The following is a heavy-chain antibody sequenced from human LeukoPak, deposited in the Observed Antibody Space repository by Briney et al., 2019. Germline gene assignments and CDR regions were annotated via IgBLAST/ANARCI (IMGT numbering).Heavy chain of an antibody. D-gene: IGHD3-10*01. CDR2: INHSGST. CDR1: GGSFSGYY. CDR3: ARVSGSYYNGINRFDP. Sequence: ETLSLTCAVYGGSFSGYYWSWIRQPPGKGLEWIGEINHSGSTNYNPSLKSRVTISVDTSKNQLSLKLSSVTAADTAVYYCARVSGSYYNGINRFDPWGQGTLVTVSS. V-gene: IGHV4-34*01. J-gene: IGHJ5*02.